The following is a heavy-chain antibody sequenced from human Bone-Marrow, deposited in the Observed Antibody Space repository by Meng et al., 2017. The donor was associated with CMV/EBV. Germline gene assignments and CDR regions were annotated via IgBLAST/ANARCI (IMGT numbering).Heavy chain of an antibody. D-gene: IGHD2-2*01. J-gene: IGHJ6*02. CDR2: IKQDGSEK. CDR3: AREGGYCSSTSCYSPIYYYYYYGMDV. V-gene: IGHV3-7*03. CDR1: GFTFSSYS. Sequence: GGSLRLSCAASGFTFSSYSMNWVRQAPGKGLEWVANIKQDGSEKYYVDSVKGRFTISRDNGKNSLYPQMNSLRAEDTAVYYCAREGGYCSSTSCYSPIYYYYYYGMDVWGQGTTVTVSS.